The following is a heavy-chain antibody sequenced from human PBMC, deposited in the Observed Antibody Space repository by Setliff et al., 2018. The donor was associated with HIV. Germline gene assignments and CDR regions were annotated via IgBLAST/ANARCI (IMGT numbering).Heavy chain of an antibody. J-gene: IGHJ4*02. CDR2: IYPGDSDT. CDR3: ARGNYDILTGYIGYYDY. V-gene: IGHV5-51*01. CDR1: GYSFTSYW. D-gene: IGHD3-9*01. Sequence: GESLKISCKGSGYSFTSYWIGWVRQMPGKGLEWMGIIYPGDSDTRYSPSFRGQVTISADKSISTAYLQWSSLKASDTAMYYCARGNYDILTGYIGYYDYWGQGTLVTVSS.